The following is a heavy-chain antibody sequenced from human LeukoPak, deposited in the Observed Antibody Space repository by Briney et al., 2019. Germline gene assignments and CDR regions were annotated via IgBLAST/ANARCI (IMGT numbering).Heavy chain of an antibody. Sequence: ASVKVSCKASGGSFNNYVITWVRQAPGQGLEWMGWISAYNGNTNYAQKLQGRVTMTTDTSTSTAYMELRSLRSDDTAVYYCARDVRYFDWLTKARDAFDIWGQGTMVTVSS. CDR3: ARDVRYFDWLTKARDAFDI. V-gene: IGHV1-18*01. J-gene: IGHJ3*02. CDR1: GGSFNNYV. D-gene: IGHD3-9*01. CDR2: ISAYNGNT.